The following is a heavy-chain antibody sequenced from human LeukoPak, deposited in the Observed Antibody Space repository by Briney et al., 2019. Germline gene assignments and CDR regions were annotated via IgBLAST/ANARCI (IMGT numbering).Heavy chain of an antibody. Sequence: GGSLRLSCTASGFTFGDYAMSWFRQAPGKGLEWVGFIRSKAYGGTTEYAASVKGRSTISRDDSKSIACLQMNSLKTEDTAVYYCTRLVVGASAFDIWGQGTMVTVSS. CDR1: GFTFGDYA. CDR3: TRLVVGASAFDI. J-gene: IGHJ3*02. D-gene: IGHD1-26*01. V-gene: IGHV3-49*03. CDR2: IRSKAYGGTT.